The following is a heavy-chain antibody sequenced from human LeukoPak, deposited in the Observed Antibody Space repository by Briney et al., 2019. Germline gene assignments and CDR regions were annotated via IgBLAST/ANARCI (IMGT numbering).Heavy chain of an antibody. V-gene: IGHV4-59*08. CDR1: GGSISNYY. Sequence: SATLSLTCTVSGGSISNYYWSWIRQSPGKGLEWIAHIYSSGRTSYNPSLKSRVTMSVDTSKNQFSLKLNSVTAADTAVYCCARHYGSGTYPLDYWGQGTLVTVSS. CDR3: ARHYGSGTYPLDY. CDR2: IYSSGRT. J-gene: IGHJ4*02. D-gene: IGHD3-10*01.